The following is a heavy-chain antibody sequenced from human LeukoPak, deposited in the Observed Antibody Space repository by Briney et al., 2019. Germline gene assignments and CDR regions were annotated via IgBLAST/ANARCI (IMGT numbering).Heavy chain of an antibody. J-gene: IGHJ4*02. CDR3: ATGDSGWYNY. V-gene: IGHV3-74*03. CDR2: IKSDGSYI. D-gene: IGHD6-19*01. Sequence: GGSLRLSCAASGFTFSNSWVHWVRQGPRKGPVWVSRIKSDGSYITYADSVKGRFIISRDNAENTLYLQMNSLRVDDTAVYYCATGDSGWYNYWGQGTLVTVSA. CDR1: GFTFSNSW.